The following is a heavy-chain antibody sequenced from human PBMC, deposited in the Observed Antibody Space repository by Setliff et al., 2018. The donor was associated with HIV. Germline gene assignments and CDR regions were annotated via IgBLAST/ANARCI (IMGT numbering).Heavy chain of an antibody. CDR1: GDSIGDYY. CDR3: ARDWVTRSNYYGSGSPWYFDF. Sequence: SETLSLTCTVSGDSIGDYYWNWIRQPAGKGLEWIGRVYASAYSNYNPSLKSRVTMSVDTSQNQFSLKLRSVNAADKAVYYCARDWVTRSNYYGSGSPWYFDFWGRGILVTVSS. J-gene: IGHJ2*01. CDR2: VYASAYS. D-gene: IGHD3-10*01. V-gene: IGHV4-4*07.